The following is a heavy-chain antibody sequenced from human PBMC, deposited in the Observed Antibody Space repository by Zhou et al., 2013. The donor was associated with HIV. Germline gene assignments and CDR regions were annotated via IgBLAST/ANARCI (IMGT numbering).Heavy chain of an antibody. J-gene: IGHJ3*02. CDR2: INPNSGGT. V-gene: IGHV1-2*02. CDR1: GYTFTGYY. Sequence: QVQLVQSGAEVKKPGASVKVSCKASGYTFTGYYMHWVRQAPGQGLEWMGWINPNSGGTNYAQKFQGRVTMTRDTSISTAYMELSRLRSDDTAVYYCARDYKDYYGSHGGHAFDIWGQGTMVTVSS. D-gene: IGHD3-10*01. CDR3: ARDYKDYYGSHGGHAFDI.